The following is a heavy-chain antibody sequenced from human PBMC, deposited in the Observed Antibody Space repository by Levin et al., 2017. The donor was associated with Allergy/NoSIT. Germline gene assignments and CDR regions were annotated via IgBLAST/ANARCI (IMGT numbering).Heavy chain of an antibody. D-gene: IGHD2-2*01. CDR3: AKDAGYCSSTSCYGGHYFDY. Sequence: GGSLRLSCAASGFTFSSYGMHWVRQAPGKGLEWVAVISYDGSNKYYADSVKGRFTISRDNSKNTLYLQMNSLRAEDTAVYYCAKDAGYCSSTSCYGGHYFDYWGQGTLVTVSS. CDR1: GFTFSSYG. V-gene: IGHV3-30*18. CDR2: ISYDGSNK. J-gene: IGHJ4*02.